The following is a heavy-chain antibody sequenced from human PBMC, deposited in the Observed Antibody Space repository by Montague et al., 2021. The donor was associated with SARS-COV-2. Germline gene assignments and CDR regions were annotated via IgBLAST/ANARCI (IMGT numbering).Heavy chain of an antibody. V-gene: IGHV4-59*01. CDR2: IYYSGST. J-gene: IGHJ6*02. CDR3: ARHTRQIRLIVFDYGMDV. Sequence: SETLSLTCTVSGGSISSYYWSWIRQPPGKGLEWIGYIYYSGSTNYNPSLKSRVTISVDTSKNQFSLKLSSVTAADTAVYYCARHTRQIRLIVFDYGMDVWGQGTTVTVSS. D-gene: IGHD4-17*01. CDR1: GGSISSYY.